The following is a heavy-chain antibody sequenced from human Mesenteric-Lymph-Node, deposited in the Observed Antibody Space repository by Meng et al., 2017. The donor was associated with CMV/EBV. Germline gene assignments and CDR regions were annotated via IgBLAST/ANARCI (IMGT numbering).Heavy chain of an antibody. D-gene: IGHD2-2*01. V-gene: IGHV1-18*01. CDR1: GYTFTSYG. J-gene: IGHJ6*02. Sequence: GESLKISCKASGYTFTSYGISWVRQAPGQGLEWMGWISAYNGNTNYAQKLQGRVTMTTDTSTSIAYMELRSLRSDDTAVYYCAREYSDRDPDCSSTSCYYVHYYYGMDVWGQGTTVTVSS. CDR2: ISAYNGNT. CDR3: AREYSDRDPDCSSTSCYYVHYYYGMDV.